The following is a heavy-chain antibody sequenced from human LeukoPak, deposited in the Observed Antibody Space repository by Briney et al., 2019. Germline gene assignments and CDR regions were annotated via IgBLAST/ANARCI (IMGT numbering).Heavy chain of an antibody. CDR2: ISGSGGST. Sequence: GGSLRLSCAASGSTFSSYAMSWVRQAPGKGLEWVSAISGSGGSTYYADSVKGRFTISRDNSKNTLYLQMNSLRAEDTAVYYCAKRGDLGSYLDYWGQGTLVTVSS. CDR3: AKRGDLGSYLDY. CDR1: GSTFSSYA. J-gene: IGHJ4*02. V-gene: IGHV3-23*01. D-gene: IGHD1-26*01.